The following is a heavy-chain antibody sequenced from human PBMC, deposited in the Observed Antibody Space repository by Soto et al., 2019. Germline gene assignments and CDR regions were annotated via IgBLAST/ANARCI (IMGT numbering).Heavy chain of an antibody. CDR1: GGSISSYY. Sequence: SETLSLTCTVSGGSISSYYWSWTRQSPGKGLEWIGYIYYSGSTNYNPSLKSRVTISVDTSKNQFSLKLSSVTAADTAVYYCARSYGDYINFDYWGQGALVTVSS. V-gene: IGHV4-59*01. CDR2: IYYSGST. J-gene: IGHJ4*02. D-gene: IGHD4-17*01. CDR3: ARSYGDYINFDY.